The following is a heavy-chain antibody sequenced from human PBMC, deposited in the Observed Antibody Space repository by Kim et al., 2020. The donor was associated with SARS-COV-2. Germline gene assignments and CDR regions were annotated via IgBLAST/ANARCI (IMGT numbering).Heavy chain of an antibody. D-gene: IGHD3-22*01. Sequence: SETLSLTCTVSGGSLNSYYWSWIRQPPGKGLEWIGYIYYTVNTNYNPSLKSRVTISVHTSKNQFSLKLSSVAAADTAVYYCARDSGYYDSSGKGPFDYWGPGTLVTVSS. CDR3: ARDSGYYDSSGKGPFDY. V-gene: IGHV4-59*13. J-gene: IGHJ4*01. CDR2: IYYTVNT. CDR1: GGSLNSYY.